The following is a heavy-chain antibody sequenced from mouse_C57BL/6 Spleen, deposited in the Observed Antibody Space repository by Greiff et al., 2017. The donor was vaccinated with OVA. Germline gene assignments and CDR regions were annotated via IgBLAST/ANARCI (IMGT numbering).Heavy chain of an antibody. D-gene: IGHD1-1*01. J-gene: IGHJ4*01. CDR3: ARGVLRYGAMDY. CDR2: INPYNGGT. Sequence: EVQLQESGPVLVKPGASVKMSCKASGYTFTDYYMNWVKQSHGKSLEWIGVINPYNGGTSYNQKFKGKATLTVDKSSSTAYMELNSLTSEDSAVYYCARGVLRYGAMDYWGQGTSVTVSS. V-gene: IGHV1-19*01. CDR1: GYTFTDYY.